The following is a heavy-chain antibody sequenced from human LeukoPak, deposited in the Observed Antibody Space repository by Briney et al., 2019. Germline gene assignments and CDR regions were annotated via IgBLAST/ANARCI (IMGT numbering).Heavy chain of an antibody. CDR2: ISYDGSNK. CDR1: GFTFGSYA. J-gene: IGHJ6*03. V-gene: IGHV3-30*01. CDR3: ARGRSSGAHPPYYYYMDV. Sequence: GGSLRLSCAASGFTFGSYAMHWVRQAPGKGLEWVAVISYDGSNKYYADSVKGRFTISRDNSKNTLYLQMNSLRAEDTAVYYCARGRSSGAHPPYYYYMDVWGKGTTVTVSS. D-gene: IGHD2-15*01.